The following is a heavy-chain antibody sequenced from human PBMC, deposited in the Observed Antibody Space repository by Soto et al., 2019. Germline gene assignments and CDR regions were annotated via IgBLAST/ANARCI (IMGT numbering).Heavy chain of an antibody. CDR2: IYHSGST. J-gene: IGHJ4*02. Sequence: QLQLQESGSGLVKPSQTLSLTCAVPGGSISSGGYSWSWIRQPPGKGLEWIGYIYHSGSTYYNPSLKSRVTISVDRSKNQFSLKLSSVTAADTAVYYCARYSTVTNFDYWGQGTLVTVSS. CDR3: ARYSTVTNFDY. D-gene: IGHD4-17*01. CDR1: GGSISSGGYS. V-gene: IGHV4-30-2*01.